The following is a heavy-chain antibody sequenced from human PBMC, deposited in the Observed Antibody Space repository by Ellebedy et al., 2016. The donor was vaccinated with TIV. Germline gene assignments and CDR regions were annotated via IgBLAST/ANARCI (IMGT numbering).Heavy chain of an antibody. CDR1: GFTFSTYW. V-gene: IGHV3-7*03. D-gene: IGHD2-2*01. CDR2: IKHDGSEK. J-gene: IGHJ6*02. Sequence: GESLKISCAASGFTFSTYWMSWVRQAPGKGLEWVANIKHDGSEKYYVDSARGRFTISRDNAKNSLYLQMNSLRAEDTAVYYCARDNGHCSSTSCPMTLYYYYGMDVWGQGTTVTVSS. CDR3: ARDNGHCSSTSCPMTLYYYYGMDV.